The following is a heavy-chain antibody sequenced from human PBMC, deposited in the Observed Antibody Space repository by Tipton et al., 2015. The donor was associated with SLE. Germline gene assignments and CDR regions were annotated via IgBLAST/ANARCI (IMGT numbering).Heavy chain of an antibody. CDR2: IIPIFGTA. J-gene: IGHJ4*02. Sequence: QVQLVQSGAEVKKPGSSVKVSCKASGGTFSSYAMSWVRQAPGQGLEWMGDIIPIFGTANYAQKFQGRVTITADESTSTAYMELSSLRSEDTAVYYCAREKGYSGSSGLQDHFDYWGQGTLVTVSS. CDR1: GGTFSSYA. V-gene: IGHV1-69*01. D-gene: IGHD6-6*01. CDR3: AREKGYSGSSGLQDHFDY.